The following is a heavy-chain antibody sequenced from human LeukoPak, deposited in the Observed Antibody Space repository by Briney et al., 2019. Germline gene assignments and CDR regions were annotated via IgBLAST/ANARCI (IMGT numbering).Heavy chain of an antibody. CDR1: GGSISSYY. D-gene: IGHD6-19*01. CDR2: IYYSGST. Sequence: SETLSLTCTVSGGSISSYYWSWIRQPPGKGLEWIGYIYYSGSTNYNPSLKSRVTISVDTSKNQFSLKLSSVTAADTAVYYCARDLAVAGRVDPWGQGTLVTVSS. J-gene: IGHJ5*02. V-gene: IGHV4-59*12. CDR3: ARDLAVAGRVDP.